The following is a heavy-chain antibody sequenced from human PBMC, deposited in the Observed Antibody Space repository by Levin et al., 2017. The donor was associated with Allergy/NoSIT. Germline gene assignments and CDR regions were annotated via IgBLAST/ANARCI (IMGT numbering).Heavy chain of an antibody. V-gene: IGHV3-72*01. J-gene: IGHJ4*02. CDR2: SRNKANFYTT. CDR3: ARGRSVAGRTYFDY. D-gene: IGHD6-6*01. CDR1: GFTFSDHY. Sequence: GGSLRLSCATSGFTFSDHYVDWVRQAPGKGLEWVGRSRNKANFYTTEYGASVKGRFSISRDDSENSLYLQMNSLKTEDTAMYYCARGRSVAGRTYFDYWGQGTLVTVSS.